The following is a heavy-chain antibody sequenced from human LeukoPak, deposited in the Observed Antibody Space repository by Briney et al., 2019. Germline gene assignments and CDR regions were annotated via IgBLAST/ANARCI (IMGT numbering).Heavy chain of an antibody. CDR3: AKDGGEGDFDY. CDR1: GDTFRSYA. V-gene: IGHV3-23*01. D-gene: IGHD2-21*01. Sequence: SCKVSGDTFRSYAMSWVRQAPGKGLEWVSAISGSGGSTYYADSVKGRFTISRDNSKNTLYLQMNSLRAEDTAVYYCAKDGGEGDFDYWGQGTLVTVSS. CDR2: ISGSGGST. J-gene: IGHJ4*02.